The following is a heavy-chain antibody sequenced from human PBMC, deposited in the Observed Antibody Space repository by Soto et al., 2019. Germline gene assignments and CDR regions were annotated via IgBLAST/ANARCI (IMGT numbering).Heavy chain of an antibody. CDR2: IYYSGST. V-gene: IGHV4-31*03. J-gene: IGHJ4*02. Sequence: SETLSLTCTVSGGSISSGGYYWSWIRQHPGKGLEWIGYIYYSGSTYYNPSLKSRVTISVDTSKNQFSLKLSSVTAADTAVYYCARSRQGYYDSSGPSDYWGQGTLVTVSS. CDR1: GGSISSGGYY. CDR3: ARSRQGYYDSSGPSDY. D-gene: IGHD3-22*01.